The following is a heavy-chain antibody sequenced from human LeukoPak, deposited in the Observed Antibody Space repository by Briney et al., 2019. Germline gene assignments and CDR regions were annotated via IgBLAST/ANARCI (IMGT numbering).Heavy chain of an antibody. Sequence: GGSLRLSCAASGFTFSRYGMSWVRQAPGKGLEWVSAISGSGGRTYYADSVKGRFTISRDNSKNTLYLQMNSLRAEDTAVYYCARDRGSHFPVSNFDYWGQGTLVTVSS. CDR3: ARDRGSHFPVSNFDY. CDR2: ISGSGGRT. V-gene: IGHV3-23*01. D-gene: IGHD2/OR15-2a*01. CDR1: GFTFSRYG. J-gene: IGHJ4*02.